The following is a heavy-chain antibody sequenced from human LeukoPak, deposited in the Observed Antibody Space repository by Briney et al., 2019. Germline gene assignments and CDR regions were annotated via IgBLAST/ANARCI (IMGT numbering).Heavy chain of an antibody. J-gene: IGHJ4*02. D-gene: IGHD5-24*01. V-gene: IGHV3-23*01. Sequence: GGSLRVSCAASRFTFIGDAMRCIRQAPGEGREWVSAISGSGGSTYYADSVKGRFTISRDNSTNTLYMQMNRLRAEDTSVYYCAKLPLTFNAYRLDYWGQGTLVTVSS. CDR1: RFTFIGDA. CDR3: AKLPLTFNAYRLDY. CDR2: ISGSGGST.